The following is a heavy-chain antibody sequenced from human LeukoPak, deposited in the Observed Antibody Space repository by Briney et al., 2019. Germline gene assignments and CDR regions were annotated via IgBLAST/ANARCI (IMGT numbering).Heavy chain of an antibody. D-gene: IGHD6-13*01. Sequence: GGSLRLSCGASGLTVSSYAMSWVRQAPGKGLEWVANIKHDGTEQYFVDSVKGRFTISRDNAKNSLFLQMNSLRAEDTAVYYCARSYSRVGFDFWGQGTLVTVSS. CDR3: ARSYSRVGFDF. V-gene: IGHV3-7*04. CDR2: IKHDGTEQ. CDR1: GLTVSSYA. J-gene: IGHJ4*02.